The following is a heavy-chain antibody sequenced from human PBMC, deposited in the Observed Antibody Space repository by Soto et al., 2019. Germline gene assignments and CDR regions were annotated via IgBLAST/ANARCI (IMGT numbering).Heavy chain of an antibody. CDR3: ARDARIAVAYGMDV. J-gene: IGHJ6*02. CDR2: IWYDGGEK. D-gene: IGHD6-19*01. Sequence: QVQLVESGGGVVQPGRSLRLSCAASGFTFNTFGMHWVRQAPGKGLEWVAVIWYDGGEKHYAVSVKGRFTISRDNSKNTLFLQMNSLRAEDTAVYYCARDARIAVAYGMDVWGQGTTVTVSS. V-gene: IGHV3-33*01. CDR1: GFTFNTFG.